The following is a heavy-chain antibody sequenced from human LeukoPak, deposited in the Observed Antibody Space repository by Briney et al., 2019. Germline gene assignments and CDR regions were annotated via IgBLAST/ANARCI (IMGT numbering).Heavy chain of an antibody. CDR1: GASISSGSYY. CDR3: ARSGIAAAGYYYYGLDV. V-gene: IGHV4-61*02. Sequence: SQTLSLTCTVSGASISSGSYYWSWIRQPAGKGLEWIGRIYTSGSTNYNPSLKSRVTISVDTSKNQFSLKLSSVTAADTAVYYCARSGIAAAGYYYYGLDVWGQGTTVIVSS. J-gene: IGHJ6*02. CDR2: IYTSGST. D-gene: IGHD6-13*01.